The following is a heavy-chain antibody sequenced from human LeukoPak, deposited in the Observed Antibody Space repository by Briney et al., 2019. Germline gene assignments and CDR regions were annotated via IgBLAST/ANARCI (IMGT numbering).Heavy chain of an antibody. Sequence: ASVKVSCKASGYTFTSYGIRWVRQAPGQGLEWMGWISAYNGNTNYAQKLQGRVTMTTDTSTSTAYMELRSLRSDDTAVYYCARVRGYSGYGGFDYWGQGTLVTVSS. CDR2: ISAYNGNT. J-gene: IGHJ4*02. V-gene: IGHV1-18*01. CDR3: ARVRGYSGYGGFDY. CDR1: GYTFTSYG. D-gene: IGHD5-12*01.